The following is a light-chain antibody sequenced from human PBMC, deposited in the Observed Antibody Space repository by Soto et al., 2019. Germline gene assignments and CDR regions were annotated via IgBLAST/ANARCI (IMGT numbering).Light chain of an antibody. CDR1: QSISSW. V-gene: IGKV1-5*01. J-gene: IGKJ1*01. Sequence: DLQMTQSPSTPSASVGDGGTITCRASQSISSWLAWYQQKPGKAPKLLIYDASSLESGVPSRFSDSGSGTEFTLTISSLQPDDFATYYCQQYNSYSRTFGQGTKVDIK. CDR3: QQYNSYSRT. CDR2: DAS.